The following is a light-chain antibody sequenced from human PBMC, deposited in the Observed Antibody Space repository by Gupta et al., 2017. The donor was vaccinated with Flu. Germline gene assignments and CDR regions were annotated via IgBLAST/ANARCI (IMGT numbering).Light chain of an antibody. Sequence: NHLNWYQQKPGKAPQLLIDDVSNLATGVPSRFSGSGSGRAFTFTISNLQPEDIGTYYCQQTDIPPYTFGQGTKLEIK. V-gene: IGKV1-33*01. CDR2: DVS. CDR3: QQTDIPPYT. CDR1: NH. J-gene: IGKJ2*01.